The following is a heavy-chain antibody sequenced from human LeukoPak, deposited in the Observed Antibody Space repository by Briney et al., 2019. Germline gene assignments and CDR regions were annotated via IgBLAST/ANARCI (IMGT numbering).Heavy chain of an antibody. V-gene: IGHV3-7*01. Sequence: GGFLRLSCAASGLTFSSYWMSWVRQAPGKGLEWVANIKQDGSEKYYVDSVKGRFTISRDNAKNSLYLQMNSLRAEDTAVYYCARGEVTMVRGVIIDYYGMDVWGQGTTVTVSS. J-gene: IGHJ6*02. CDR1: GLTFSSYW. CDR2: IKQDGSEK. D-gene: IGHD3-10*01. CDR3: ARGEVTMVRGVIIDYYGMDV.